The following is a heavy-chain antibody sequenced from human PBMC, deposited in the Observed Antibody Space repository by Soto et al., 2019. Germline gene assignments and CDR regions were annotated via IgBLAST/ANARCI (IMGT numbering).Heavy chain of an antibody. J-gene: IGHJ4*02. CDR3: ARLTPQWPYLDY. CDR1: GYTFTSYA. V-gene: IGHV1-3*01. CDR2: INAGNGNT. Sequence: GASVKVSCKASGYTFTSYAMHWVRQAPGQRLEWMGWINAGNGNTKYSQKFQGRVTITRDTSASTAYMELSSLRSEDTAVYFCARLTPQWPYLDYWGQGTLVTVSS. D-gene: IGHD6-19*01.